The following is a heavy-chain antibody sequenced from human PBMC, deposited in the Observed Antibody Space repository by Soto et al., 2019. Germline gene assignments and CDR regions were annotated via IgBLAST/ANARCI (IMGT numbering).Heavy chain of an antibody. D-gene: IGHD2-21*02. CDR1: GFTFNTYG. Sequence: GGSLRLSCTTSGFTFNTYGMHWVRQAPGKGLEWVAIIWFDGINKFYADSVKCRFTISRDNSKNTLYFQMNSLRAEDTALYYCARSDCTGAYCYSWPFNYGVDVWGQGTTVTVS. CDR2: IWFDGINK. J-gene: IGHJ6*02. V-gene: IGHV3-33*08. CDR3: ARSDCTGAYCYSWPFNYGVDV.